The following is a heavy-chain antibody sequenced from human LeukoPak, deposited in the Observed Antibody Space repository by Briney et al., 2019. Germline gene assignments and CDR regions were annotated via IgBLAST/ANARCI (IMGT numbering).Heavy chain of an antibody. CDR1: GFTFSDYY. V-gene: IGHV3-11*06. CDR3: ARRDWVSGAVRAFDI. J-gene: IGHJ3*02. D-gene: IGHD3-3*01. CDR2: ISNDSGDK. Sequence: GGSLRLSCVGSGFTFSDYYMSWIRQVPGKGLEWVSYISNDSGDKDYVDSVRGRFTISRDNARKSMYLQMSGLRVEDTAVYYCARRDWVSGAVRAFDIWGQGTMVTVSS.